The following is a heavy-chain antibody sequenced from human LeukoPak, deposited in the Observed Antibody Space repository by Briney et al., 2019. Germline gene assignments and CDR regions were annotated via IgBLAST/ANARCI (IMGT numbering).Heavy chain of an antibody. CDR1: GFTFSGYS. Sequence: KSGGSLRLSCAASGFTFSGYSMNWVRQAPGKGLEWVSSISSSSSYIYYADSVKGRFTISRDNAKNSLYLQMNSLRAEDTAVYYCARCWNYRYYYYMDVWGKGTTVTVSS. J-gene: IGHJ6*03. D-gene: IGHD1-7*01. CDR3: ARCWNYRYYYYMDV. CDR2: ISSSSSYI. V-gene: IGHV3-21*01.